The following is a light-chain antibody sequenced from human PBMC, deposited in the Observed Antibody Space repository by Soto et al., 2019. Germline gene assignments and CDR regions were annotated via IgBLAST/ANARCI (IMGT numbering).Light chain of an antibody. CDR1: SSDVGAYNS. CDR2: DVS. Sequence: QSALTQPASVSGSPGQSITISCTGTSSDVGAYNSVAWYQHNPGKAPKLMIYDVSNRPSGVSSRFSGSKSANTASLSISGLQADDEADYYCCSYVGARTYVFGSGTKVTVL. J-gene: IGLJ1*01. V-gene: IGLV2-14*01. CDR3: CSYVGARTYV.